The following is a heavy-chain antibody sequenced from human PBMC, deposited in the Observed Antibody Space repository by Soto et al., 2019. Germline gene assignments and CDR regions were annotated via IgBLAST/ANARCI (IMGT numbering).Heavy chain of an antibody. CDR3: ARSPFAGSDGFDI. D-gene: IGHD1-1*01. Sequence: SVKVSCKASGYTFTFRYLPWVPPAPGQALEWMVCLTPFKSDTNYAQKFQDRVTITRDRSVSTAYMELSNLRSDDTAMYYCARSPFAGSDGFDIWGQGTMVTVSS. J-gene: IGHJ3*02. CDR2: LTPFKSDT. CDR1: GYTFTFRY. V-gene: IGHV1-45*02.